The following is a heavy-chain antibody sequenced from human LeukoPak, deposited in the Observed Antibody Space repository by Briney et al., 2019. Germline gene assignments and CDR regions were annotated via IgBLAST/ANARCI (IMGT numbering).Heavy chain of an antibody. CDR2: IYYSGST. D-gene: IGHD5-18*01. V-gene: IGHV4-39*07. J-gene: IGHJ6*03. Sequence: SETLSLTCTVSGGSISSSSYYWGWIRQPPGKGLEWIGSIYYSGSTYYNPSLKSRVTLSVDTSKNQFSLKLSSVTAADTAVYYCARDTGDTAMGSYYYYMDVWGKGTTVTVSS. CDR3: ARDTGDTAMGSYYYYMDV. CDR1: GGSISSSSYY.